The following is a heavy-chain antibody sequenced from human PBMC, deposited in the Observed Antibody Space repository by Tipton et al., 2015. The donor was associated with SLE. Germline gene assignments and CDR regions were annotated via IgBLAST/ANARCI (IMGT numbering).Heavy chain of an antibody. J-gene: IGHJ3*02. Sequence: TLSLTCTVSGGSVSSGSYSWSWIRQPPGKGLEWIGDIDYSGSTKYNPSLKSRVTISLDTSKNQFSLKLSSVTAADTAVYYCATDDYYDSSGSAFDIWGQGTVVTVSS. CDR3: ATDDYYDSSGSAFDI. V-gene: IGHV4-61*01. CDR1: GGSVSSGSYS. CDR2: IDYSGST. D-gene: IGHD3-22*01.